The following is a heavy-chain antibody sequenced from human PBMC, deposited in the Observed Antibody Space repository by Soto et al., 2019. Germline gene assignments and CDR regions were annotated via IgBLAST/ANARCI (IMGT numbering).Heavy chain of an antibody. V-gene: IGHV4-34*01. CDR1: GGSFSGYY. CDR2: INHSGST. Sequence: QVQLQQWGAGLLKPSETLSLTCAVYGGSFSGYYWSWIRQPPGKGLEWIGEINHSGSTNYNPSLKSRVTISVGTSKNQFSLELSSVTAADTAVYYCANGSYGDYVFDFWGQGTLVTVSS. J-gene: IGHJ4*02. CDR3: ANGSYGDYVFDF. D-gene: IGHD4-17*01.